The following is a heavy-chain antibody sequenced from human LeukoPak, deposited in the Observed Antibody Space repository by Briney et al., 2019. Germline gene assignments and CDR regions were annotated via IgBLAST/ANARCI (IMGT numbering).Heavy chain of an antibody. Sequence: PRGSLRLSCAASGFTFSDYYMSWIRQAPGEGLEWVSYISSSSSYTNYADSVKGRFTISRDNAKNSLYLQMNSLRAEDTAVYYCARVDTAMASPDYWGQGTLVTVSS. D-gene: IGHD5-18*01. CDR1: GFTFSDYY. CDR2: ISSSSSYT. CDR3: ARVDTAMASPDY. V-gene: IGHV3-11*06. J-gene: IGHJ4*02.